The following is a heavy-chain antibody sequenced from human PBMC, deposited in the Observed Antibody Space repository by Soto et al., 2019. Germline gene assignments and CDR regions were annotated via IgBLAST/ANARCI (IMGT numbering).Heavy chain of an antibody. CDR2: IIPIFNST. D-gene: IGHD2-2*02. CDR3: AREGRGKKAGYNGLVSLGY. Sequence: QVQLVQSGAEVKTPGSSLKVSCKVSGSRFSNYVISWVRQAPGQGLEWLGRIIPIFNSTKYAQSFQGRVTIPADKSTSTASLELRSLRSDDTAVYYCAREGRGKKAGYNGLVSLGYWGQGTLVTVSS. CDR1: GSRFSNYV. V-gene: IGHV1-69*06. J-gene: IGHJ4*02.